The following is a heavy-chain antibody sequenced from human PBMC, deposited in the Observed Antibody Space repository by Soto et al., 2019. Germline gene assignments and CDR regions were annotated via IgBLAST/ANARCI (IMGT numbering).Heavy chain of an antibody. D-gene: IGHD3-10*01. CDR2: ISPMFGAA. V-gene: IGHV1-69*19. CDR3: AREVQVHTPAFVY. J-gene: IGHJ4*02. Sequence: QVQLVQSGAEMKKPGSSVKVSCQSSGGTFNTYAMNWVRQAPGQGPEWMGDISPMFGAANYAPKFQGRVTITAGESTGTSYMQLSCLTSEDTALYFCAREVQVHTPAFVYWGQGTRVTVSS. CDR1: GGTFNTYA.